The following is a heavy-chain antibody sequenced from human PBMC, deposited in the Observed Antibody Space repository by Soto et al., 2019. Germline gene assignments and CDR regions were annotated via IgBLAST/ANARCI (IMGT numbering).Heavy chain of an antibody. D-gene: IGHD2-2*02. CDR3: ARVATPISRNDH. CDR1: GFTFSSYW. CDR2: IKQDGSEK. Sequence: PGGSLRLSCAASGFTFSSYWMTWVRQAPGKGLEWVARIKQDGSEKYYVDSVKGRFTISRDNAKNSLYLQMNSLRPEDTAMYYCARVATPISRNDHWGQGTLVTSPQ. J-gene: IGHJ4*02. V-gene: IGHV3-7*03.